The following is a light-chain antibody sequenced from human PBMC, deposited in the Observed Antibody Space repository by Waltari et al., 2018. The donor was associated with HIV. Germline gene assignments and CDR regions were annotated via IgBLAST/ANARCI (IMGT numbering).Light chain of an antibody. V-gene: IGLV2-11*01. J-gene: IGLJ3*02. CDR3: CSFAGSYTLV. CDR2: DVT. CDR1: SSDIGAYNY. Sequence: QSALTQPRSVSGSPGQSVTISCTGTSSDIGAYNYVSWYQQHPGKAPKLMIYDVTKRPSGVPDRFSGSKSGNTASLTISGLQAEDEAAYYCCSFAGSYTLVFGGGTKLTVL.